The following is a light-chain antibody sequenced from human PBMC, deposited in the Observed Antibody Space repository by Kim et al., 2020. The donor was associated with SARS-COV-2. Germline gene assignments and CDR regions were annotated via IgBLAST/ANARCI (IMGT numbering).Light chain of an antibody. CDR1: KSNSGTNY. CDR3: GTWDSSLSAGV. Sequence: QSVTLSWPGSKSNSGTNYVYRDRKLPGTAPKLRIEDSDKRPSEIPDRFSASKSGTSATLGITGLQTGDEADYYCGTWDSSLSAGVFGGGTQLTVL. CDR2: DSD. V-gene: IGLV1-51*01. J-gene: IGLJ3*02.